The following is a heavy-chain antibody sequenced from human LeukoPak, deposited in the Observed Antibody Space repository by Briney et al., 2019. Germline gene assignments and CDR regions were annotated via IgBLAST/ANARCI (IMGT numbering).Heavy chain of an antibody. Sequence: SETLSLTCAVYGGSFSGYYWSWIRQPPGKGLEWIGEINHSGSTNYNPSLKSRVTISVDTSKNQFSLKLSSVTAADTAVYYCAREEFYDSSGYYIPDAFDIWGQGTMVTVSS. V-gene: IGHV4-34*01. CDR2: INHSGST. J-gene: IGHJ3*02. CDR3: AREEFYDSSGYYIPDAFDI. D-gene: IGHD3-22*01. CDR1: GGSFSGYY.